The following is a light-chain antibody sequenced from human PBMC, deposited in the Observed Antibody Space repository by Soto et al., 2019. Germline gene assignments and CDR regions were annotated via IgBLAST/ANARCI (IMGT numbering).Light chain of an antibody. CDR2: RAS. CDR3: LQYHNLWA. V-gene: IGKV3-15*01. J-gene: IGKJ1*01. CDR1: QNIYYN. Sequence: ILMTQSLATVSVSPGESATLSCRASQNIYYNVAWYQHRPGQAPRLLIYRASTRAPGVPARFSGSGSGTEFTLTISSLQPEDFTVYSCLQYHNLWAFVQGTKVEI.